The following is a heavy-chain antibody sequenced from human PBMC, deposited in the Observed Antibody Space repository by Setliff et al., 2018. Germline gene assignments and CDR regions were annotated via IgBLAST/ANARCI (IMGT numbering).Heavy chain of an antibody. V-gene: IGHV4-61*02. CDR3: ARAIVVVPPNALKVYFDH. D-gene: IGHD2-2*01. CDR1: GGSISSGDHY. J-gene: IGHJ4*02. CDR2: IYAGEAT. Sequence: SETLSLTCTVSGGSISSGDHYWSWIRQTAGKGLEWIGSIYAGEATYYNPSLESRVVISVDSSKKRFSLKVSSVTAADTAVYYCARAIVVVPPNALKVYFDHWGPGVQVTVSS.